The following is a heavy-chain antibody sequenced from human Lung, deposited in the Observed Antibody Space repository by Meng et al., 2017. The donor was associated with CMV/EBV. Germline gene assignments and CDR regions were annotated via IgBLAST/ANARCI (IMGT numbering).Heavy chain of an antibody. V-gene: IGHV2-5*02. CDR3: ALFTRSWFDP. CDR2: IYWDDDK. Sequence: QTTWKGLVPTLGKPTQALTLTCTFSGFSLSTSEVGVGWIRQPPGKALEWLAVIYWDDDKRYSPSLKSRLTITKDTSKNQVVLTLTNMDPVDTATYYCALFTRSWFDPWGQGTLVTVSS. CDR1: GFSLSTSEVG. J-gene: IGHJ5*02. D-gene: IGHD2-2*01.